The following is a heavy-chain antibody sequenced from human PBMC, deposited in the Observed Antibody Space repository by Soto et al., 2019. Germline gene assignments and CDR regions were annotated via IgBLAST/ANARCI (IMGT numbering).Heavy chain of an antibody. CDR1: GYSFTSYW. CDR3: ARDFLEYCSSTSCQYYYYYGMDV. Sequence: PGESLKISCKGSGYSFTSYWISWVRQMPGKGLEWMGRIDPSDSYTNYSPSFQGHVTISADKSISTAYLQWSSLKASDTAMYYCARDFLEYCSSTSCQYYYYYGMDVRGQGTTVTVSS. D-gene: IGHD2-2*01. J-gene: IGHJ6*02. CDR2: IDPSDSYT. V-gene: IGHV5-10-1*01.